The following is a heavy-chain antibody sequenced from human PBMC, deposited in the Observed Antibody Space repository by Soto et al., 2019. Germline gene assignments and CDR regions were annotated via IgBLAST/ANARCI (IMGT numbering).Heavy chain of an antibody. CDR3: ARGGGNWNSADVDY. V-gene: IGHV1-18*04. CDR1: GYTVTSYG. Sequence: QVQLVQSGAEVKKPGASVTVSCKASGYTVTSYGINWVRQHPGQALAWMGWISAYNGNPYYTQKLQGRGTRTTDTATSTAYMELRSLRSDDTAVYYCARGGGNWNSADVDYWGQGTLVTVSS. D-gene: IGHD1-7*01. CDR2: ISAYNGNP. J-gene: IGHJ4*02.